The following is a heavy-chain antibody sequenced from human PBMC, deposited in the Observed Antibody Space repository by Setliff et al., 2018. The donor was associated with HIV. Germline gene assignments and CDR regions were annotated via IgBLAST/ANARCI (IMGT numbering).Heavy chain of an antibody. Sequence: SETLSLTCSVSGDSTSKYSWSWIRQSPGKGLEWIGYVMFGGGSNYSPIFKSRVAMSIDASKNQFSLKLSSVTAADTAVYYCARGVRGVIIDWYYFDYWGQGTLVTVSS. CDR2: VMFGGGS. CDR1: GDSTSKYS. D-gene: IGHD3-10*01. J-gene: IGHJ4*02. V-gene: IGHV4-59*01. CDR3: ARGVRGVIIDWYYFDY.